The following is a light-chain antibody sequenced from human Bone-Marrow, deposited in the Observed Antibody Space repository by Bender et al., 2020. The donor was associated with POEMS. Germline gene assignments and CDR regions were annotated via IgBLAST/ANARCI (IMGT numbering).Light chain of an antibody. J-gene: IGLJ3*02. CDR3: QSWSTGVQWV. V-gene: IGLV4-69*01. CDR2: LNSDGSH. Sequence: QLVLTQSPSAAASLGASVKLTCTLNRGHSTFAIAWHQQQPGKGPRYLMKLNSDGSHVRGDGIPDRFSGSSSGTERYLTISSLQSEDEADYYCQSWSTGVQWVFGGGTKLTVL. CDR1: RGHSTFA.